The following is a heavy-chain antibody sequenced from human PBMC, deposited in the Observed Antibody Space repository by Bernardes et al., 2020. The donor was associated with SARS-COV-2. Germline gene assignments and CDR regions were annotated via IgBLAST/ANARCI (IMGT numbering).Heavy chain of an antibody. V-gene: IGHV3-23*01. CDR2: VSGSGEST. CDR3: ANPMITFGGVSFYGMDV. J-gene: IGHJ6*02. D-gene: IGHD3-16*01. Sequence: GGSLRLSCAVSGFNFNSYAMSWVRQAPGKGLECVSVVSGSGESTYYADSVKGRFTISRDNSKDTLYLQMNSLRAEDTAVYYCANPMITFGGVSFYGMDVWGQGTTVTVSS. CDR1: GFNFNSYA.